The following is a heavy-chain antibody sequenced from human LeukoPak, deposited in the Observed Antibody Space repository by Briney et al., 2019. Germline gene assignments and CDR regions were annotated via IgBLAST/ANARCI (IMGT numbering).Heavy chain of an antibody. Sequence: GGSLRLSCAASGFTFSSYAMHWVRQAPGKGLEWVAVISYDGSNKYYADSVKGRFTISRDNSKNTLYLQMNSLRAEDTAVYYCEGYYYYMDVWGKGTTVTVSS. V-gene: IGHV3-30*04. CDR2: ISYDGSNK. CDR1: GFTFSSYA. J-gene: IGHJ6*03. CDR3: EGYYYYMDV.